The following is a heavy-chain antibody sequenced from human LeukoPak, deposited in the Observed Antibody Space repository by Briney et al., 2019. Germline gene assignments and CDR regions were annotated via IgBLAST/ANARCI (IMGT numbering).Heavy chain of an antibody. D-gene: IGHD6-19*01. CDR1: GGSISSYY. Sequence: PSETLSLTCTVSGGSISSYYWGWIRQPPGKGLEWIGSIYYSGSTYYNPSLKSRVTISVDTSKNQFSLKLSSVTAADTAVYYCATLTRAYSSGWGYFDYWGQGTLVTVSS. J-gene: IGHJ4*02. V-gene: IGHV4-39*01. CDR2: IYYSGST. CDR3: ATLTRAYSSGWGYFDY.